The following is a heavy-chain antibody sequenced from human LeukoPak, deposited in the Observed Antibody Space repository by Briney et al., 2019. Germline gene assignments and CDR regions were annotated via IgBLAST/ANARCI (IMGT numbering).Heavy chain of an antibody. CDR1: GFTFDDYA. Sequence: GGSLRLSCAASGFTFDDYAMPWVRHAPGKGLEWVSGISWNSGSIGYADSVKGRFTISRDNAKNSLYLQMNSLRAEDTALYYCAKAMPRFGWLSPFDYWGQGTLVTVSS. J-gene: IGHJ4*02. D-gene: IGHD6-19*01. V-gene: IGHV3-9*01. CDR2: ISWNSGSI. CDR3: AKAMPRFGWLSPFDY.